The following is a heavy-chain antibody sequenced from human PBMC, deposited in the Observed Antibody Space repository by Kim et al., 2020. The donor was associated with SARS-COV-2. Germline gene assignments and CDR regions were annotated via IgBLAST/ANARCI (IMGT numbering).Heavy chain of an antibody. Sequence: PSLKGRVTISVDTSKNQFALKLSSVTAADTAVYYCARQGTMVRGRTFDYWGQGTLVTVSS. D-gene: IGHD3-10*01. CDR3: ARQGTMVRGRTFDY. J-gene: IGHJ4*02. V-gene: IGHV4-39*01.